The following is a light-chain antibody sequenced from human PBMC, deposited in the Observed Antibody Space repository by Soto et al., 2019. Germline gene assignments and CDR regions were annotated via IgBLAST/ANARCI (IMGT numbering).Light chain of an antibody. Sequence: EIGLTQSPATLSLPPSERATLSCRASQIVSSYLAWYQQKPGQAPRLLIYDASNRATGIPARFSGSGSETKFTLTISCLQSEDFAVYYCQQYNNWPLLRFCGGSRVDI. J-gene: IGKJ4*01. CDR3: QQYNNWPLLR. CDR2: DAS. V-gene: IGKV3-15*01. CDR1: QIVSSY.